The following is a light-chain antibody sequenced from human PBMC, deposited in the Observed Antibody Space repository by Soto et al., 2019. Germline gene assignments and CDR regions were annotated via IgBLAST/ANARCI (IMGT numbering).Light chain of an antibody. V-gene: IGKV3-20*01. CDR1: QSVSSSY. CDR3: QQYGSSPTYT. Sequence: EIVLTQSPGTLSLSPGERATISCRASQSVSSSYLAWYQQKPGQAPRLLIYGASSRATGIPDRFSGSGSGRDFTLTISRLEPEDFAVYYCQQYGSSPTYTFGQGTKLEIK. J-gene: IGKJ2*01. CDR2: GAS.